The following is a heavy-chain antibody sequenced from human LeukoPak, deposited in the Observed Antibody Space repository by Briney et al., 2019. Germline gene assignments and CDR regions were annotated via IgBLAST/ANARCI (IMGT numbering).Heavy chain of an antibody. CDR3: VGPYCGGDCYSAEYFQH. CDR1: GYTFTSYY. V-gene: IGHV1-46*01. CDR2: INPSGGST. Sequence: GASVKVSCKASGYTFTSYYMHWVRQAPGQGLEWMGIINPSGGSTSYAQKFQGRVTMTRDTSTSTVYMELSSLRSEDTAVYYCVGPYCGGDCYSAEYFQHWGQGTLVTVSS. D-gene: IGHD2-21*02. J-gene: IGHJ1*01.